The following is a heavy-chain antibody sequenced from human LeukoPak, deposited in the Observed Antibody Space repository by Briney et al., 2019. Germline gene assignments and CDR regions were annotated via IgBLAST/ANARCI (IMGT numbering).Heavy chain of an antibody. CDR2: TYYRCKWYN. Sequence: SQTLSLTFAISGDSVSSNRAAWHWIRQSPSRGLEWLGRTYYRCKWYNDYALSVNSRIASNADTSKNQFSLQLNSVTPEDTAVYYCAREVEMATIGHHYFDYWGQGTMVTVSS. CDR1: GDSVSSNRAA. CDR3: AREVEMATIGHHYFDY. D-gene: IGHD5-24*01. J-gene: IGHJ4*02. V-gene: IGHV6-1*01.